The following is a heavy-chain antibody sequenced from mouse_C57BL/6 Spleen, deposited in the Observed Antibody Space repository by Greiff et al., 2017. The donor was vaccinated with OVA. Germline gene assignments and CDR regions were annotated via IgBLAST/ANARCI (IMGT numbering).Heavy chain of an antibody. J-gene: IGHJ4*01. CDR2: IDPSDSEP. D-gene: IGHD4-1*01. CDR1: GYTFTSYW. Sequence: QVQLQQPGAELVRPGSSVKLSCKASGYTFTSYWMHWVKQRPIQGLEWIGNIDPSDSEPHYNQKFKDKATLTVDKSSSTAYMQLSSLTSEDSAVYYCARELGAYYYAMDYGGQGTSVTVAS. CDR3: ARELGAYYYAMDY. V-gene: IGHV1-52*01.